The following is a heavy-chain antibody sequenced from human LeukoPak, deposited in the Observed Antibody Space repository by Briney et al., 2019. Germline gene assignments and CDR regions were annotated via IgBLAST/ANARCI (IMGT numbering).Heavy chain of an antibody. CDR3: AKGLTTNCRGCYFDY. Sequence: GGSLRLSCAASKFTFTNYAMSWVRQAPGKGLEWVSAITGSGDSTYYADSVKGRFTISRDNSKNTLYLQMNSLRAEDTAVYYCAKGLTTNCRGCYFDYWGQGTLVTVSS. D-gene: IGHD1-1*01. CDR1: KFTFTNYA. CDR2: ITGSGDST. J-gene: IGHJ4*02. V-gene: IGHV3-23*01.